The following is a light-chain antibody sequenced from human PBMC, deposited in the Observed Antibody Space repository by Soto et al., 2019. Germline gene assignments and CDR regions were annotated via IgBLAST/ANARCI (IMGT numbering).Light chain of an antibody. CDR3: QEYNNWPPK. CDR2: GAS. Sequence: EIVMTQSPATLSVSTGVRATLACRDSQSVSSNLAWYQRKPRQAPRLLIYGASTRATAIPARFSGSESGTDFTLTISGLRSQDFAVYSCQEYNNWPPKFGQGTKAEIK. CDR1: QSVSSN. J-gene: IGKJ1*01. V-gene: IGKV3-15*01.